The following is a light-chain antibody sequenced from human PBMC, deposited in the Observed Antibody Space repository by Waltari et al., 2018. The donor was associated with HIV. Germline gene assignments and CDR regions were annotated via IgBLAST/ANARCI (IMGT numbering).Light chain of an antibody. Sequence: DIKITQSPSSLSASVGDRVSITCRASQSISSYLNCYQQKPGKAPNLLIYAASSLQSGVPSMFSGSGSGTDFTLTISSLQPEDFATYYCQQSYSTPYTFGQGTKLEIK. V-gene: IGKV1-39*01. CDR2: AAS. CDR1: QSISSY. CDR3: QQSYSTPYT. J-gene: IGKJ2*01.